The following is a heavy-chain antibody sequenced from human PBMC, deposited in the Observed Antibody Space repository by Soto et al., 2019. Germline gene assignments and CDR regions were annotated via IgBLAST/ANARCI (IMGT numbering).Heavy chain of an antibody. CDR1: GFTFNSYG. J-gene: IGHJ6*02. CDR3: AKIAVAGDTNYYVMDV. Sequence: VQLVESGGGLVKPGGSLRLSCAASGFTFNSYGMHWVRQAPGKGLEWVAVISYDGSNKYYADSVKGRFTISRDSSKNTLYLQMNSLRAEDTAVYYCAKIAVAGDTNYYVMDVWGQGTTVTVSS. D-gene: IGHD6-19*01. CDR2: ISYDGSNK. V-gene: IGHV3-30*18.